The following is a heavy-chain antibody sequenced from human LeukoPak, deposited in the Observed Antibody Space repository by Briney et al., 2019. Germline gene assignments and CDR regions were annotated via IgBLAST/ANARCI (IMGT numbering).Heavy chain of an antibody. CDR1: GGTFSSDA. V-gene: IGHV1-69*06. Sequence: EASVKVSCKASGGTFSSDAISWVRQAPGQGLEWMGGIIPIFGTANYAQKFQGRVTITADKSTSTAYMELSRLRSDDTAVYYCARESGSSWDFYYFDYWGQGTLVTVSS. D-gene: IGHD6-13*01. CDR3: ARESGSSWDFYYFDY. J-gene: IGHJ4*02. CDR2: IIPIFGTA.